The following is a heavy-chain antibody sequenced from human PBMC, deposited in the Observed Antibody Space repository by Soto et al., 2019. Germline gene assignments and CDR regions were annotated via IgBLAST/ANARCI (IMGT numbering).Heavy chain of an antibody. CDR2: ISGSGGST. Sequence: GWSLRLSCAPSAFTFSSYAMSWVRQAPGQRLEWVSAISGSGGSTYYADSVKGRFTISRDNSKNTLYLQMNSLRAEDTAVYYWSKDYEVRKLLVGDWRPGTQVTVYS. CDR1: AFTFSSYA. D-gene: IGHD6-19*01. V-gene: IGHV3-23*01. J-gene: IGHJ4*02. CDR3: SKDYEVRKLLVGD.